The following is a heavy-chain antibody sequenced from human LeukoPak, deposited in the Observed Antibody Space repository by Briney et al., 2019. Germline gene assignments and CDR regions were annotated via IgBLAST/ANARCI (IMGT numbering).Heavy chain of an antibody. CDR2: INPNSGGT. D-gene: IGHD3-10*01. CDR3: ARDSVGDDAFDI. V-gene: IGHV1-2*02. CDR1: EYTFTGYY. Sequence: ASVKVSCKASEYTFTGYYMHWVRQAPGQGLDWMGWINPNSGGTNYAQKFQGRVTMTRDTSISTAYMELSRLRSDGTAVYYCARDSVGDDAFDIWGQGTMVTVSS. J-gene: IGHJ3*02.